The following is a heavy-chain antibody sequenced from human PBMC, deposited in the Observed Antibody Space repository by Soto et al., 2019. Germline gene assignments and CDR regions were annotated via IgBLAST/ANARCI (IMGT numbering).Heavy chain of an antibody. CDR1: GDSISSGGYY. CDR3: AKLRYFDWSAYNWFEY. V-gene: IGHV4-31*03. Sequence: SETMSLTCSVAGDSISSGGYYYSWISQYPGKGLEWIGYIYYSGRNSYNPSLESRVIISVDTSKNQISLRLRSVTAADTAVYYCAKLRYFDWSAYNWFEYWGQGTPVTVSS. J-gene: IGHJ5*01. D-gene: IGHD3-9*01. CDR2: IYYSGRN.